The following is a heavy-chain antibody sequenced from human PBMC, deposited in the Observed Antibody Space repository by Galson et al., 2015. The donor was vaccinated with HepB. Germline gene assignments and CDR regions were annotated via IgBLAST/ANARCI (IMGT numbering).Heavy chain of an antibody. D-gene: IGHD6-13*01. CDR2: IVVGSGNT. CDR1: GFTFTSSA. J-gene: IGHJ4*02. Sequence: SVKVSCKASGFTFTSSAVQWVRQARGQRLEWIGWIVVGSGNTNYAQKFQERVTITRDMSTSTAYMELSSLRSEDTAVYYCAARGKQQLVPAPFDYWGQGTLVTVSS. CDR3: AARGKQQLVPAPFDY. V-gene: IGHV1-58*01.